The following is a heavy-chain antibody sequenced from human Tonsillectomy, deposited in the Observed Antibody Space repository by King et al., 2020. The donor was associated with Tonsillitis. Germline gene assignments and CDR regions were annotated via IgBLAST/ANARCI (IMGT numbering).Heavy chain of an antibody. J-gene: IGHJ4*02. D-gene: IGHD2-21*01. Sequence: QLQESGPGLVKPSETLSLTCTVSGGSISSSSYYWGWIRQPPGKGLEWIGSIYYSGHTYYNPSLKSRVTISVDTSKNQFSLKLSSVTAADTAVYYCARTLGDYYFDYWGQGTLVTVSS. CDR1: GGSISSSSYY. V-gene: IGHV4-39*01. CDR3: ARTLGDYYFDY. CDR2: IYYSGHT.